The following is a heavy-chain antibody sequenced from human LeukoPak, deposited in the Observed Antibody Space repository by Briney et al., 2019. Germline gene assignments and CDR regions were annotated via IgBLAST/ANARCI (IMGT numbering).Heavy chain of an antibody. CDR3: ARLIGDRTIYDY. CDR2: INQGGSAT. CDR1: GFTFRTYW. D-gene: IGHD6-6*01. V-gene: IGHV3-7*01. J-gene: IGHJ4*02. Sequence: GGSLRLSCAASGFTFRTYWMSWVRQAPGKGLEWVASINQGGSATYYVESVKGRFTISRDNAMNSFFLQMNSLRAEDTAVYYCARLIGDRTIYDYWGQGTLVTVSS.